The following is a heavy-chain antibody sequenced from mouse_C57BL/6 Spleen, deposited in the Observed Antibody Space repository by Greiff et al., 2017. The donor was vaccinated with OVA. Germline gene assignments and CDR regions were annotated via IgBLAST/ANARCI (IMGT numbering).Heavy chain of an antibody. CDR3: ARLGDYFDY. J-gene: IGHJ2*01. Sequence: QVQLQQPGAELVQPGASVKLSCKASGYTFTSYWMQWVKQRPGPGLEWIGAIDPSDSYTNYHQKFKSKATFTVDTSSNTAYMQLSSLTSEDSAVYYCARLGDYFDYWGQGTTLTVSS. V-gene: IGHV1-50*01. CDR2: IDPSDSYT. CDR1: GYTFTSYW.